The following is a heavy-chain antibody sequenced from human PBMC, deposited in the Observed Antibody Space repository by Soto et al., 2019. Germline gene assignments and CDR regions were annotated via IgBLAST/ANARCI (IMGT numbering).Heavy chain of an antibody. Sequence: EASVKVSCKASGGTFSSYAISWVRQAPGQGLEWMGGIIPIFGTANYAQKFQGRVTITADESTSTAYMELSSLRSEDTAVYYCARADEDDSSGYYYPFDYWGQGTLGTV. D-gene: IGHD3-22*01. CDR1: GGTFSSYA. V-gene: IGHV1-69*13. J-gene: IGHJ4*02. CDR2: IIPIFGTA. CDR3: ARADEDDSSGYYYPFDY.